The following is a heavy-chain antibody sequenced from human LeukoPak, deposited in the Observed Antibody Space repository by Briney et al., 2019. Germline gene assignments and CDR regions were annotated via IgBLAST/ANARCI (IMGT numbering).Heavy chain of an antibody. Sequence: PGGSLRLSCAASGFTFSDYWMSWVRQAPGKGLEWVANIKQDGSDKYYVDSVKGRFTISRDNAKNSLYLQMNSLRAEDTAVYYCTRARPLDYGGPFDIWGRGTMVTVSS. CDR3: TRARPLDYGGPFDI. CDR1: GFTFSDYW. V-gene: IGHV3-7*03. D-gene: IGHD4-23*01. CDR2: IKQDGSDK. J-gene: IGHJ3*02.